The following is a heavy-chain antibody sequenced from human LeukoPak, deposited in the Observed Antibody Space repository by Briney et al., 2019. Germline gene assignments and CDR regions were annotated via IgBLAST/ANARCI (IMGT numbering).Heavy chain of an antibody. D-gene: IGHD2-15*01. CDR1: GGSISSYY. Sequence: SETLSLTCTVSGGSISSYYWSWIRQPPGKGLEWIGYISYSGSTDSNPSLKSRVAISVDTSKNQISLKLSSVTAADTAVYYCARTYCRGGSCHFDYWGQGTLVTVSS. CDR2: ISYSGST. J-gene: IGHJ4*02. V-gene: IGHV4-59*08. CDR3: ARTYCRGGSCHFDY.